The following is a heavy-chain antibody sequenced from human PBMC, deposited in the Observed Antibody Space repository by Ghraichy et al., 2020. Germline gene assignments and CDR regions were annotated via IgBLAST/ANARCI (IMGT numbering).Heavy chain of an antibody. Sequence: GGSLRLSCTASGFNFDDYSMSWFRQAPGKGLEWVGFIRSKAYGGTAEYAASVKGRFIISRDDSTSVAYLQMNSLKTEDTAVYYCTRDLTVIVVVAAHGFYVWGQGTMVTVSS. CDR3: TRDLTVIVVVAAHGFYV. J-gene: IGHJ3*01. D-gene: IGHD2-15*01. V-gene: IGHV3-49*03. CDR1: GFNFDDYS. CDR2: IRSKAYGGTA.